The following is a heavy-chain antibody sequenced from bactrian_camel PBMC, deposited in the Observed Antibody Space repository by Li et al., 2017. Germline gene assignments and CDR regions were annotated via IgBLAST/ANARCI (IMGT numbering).Heavy chain of an antibody. V-gene: IGHV3S55*01. Sequence: HVQLVESGGGSVQAGGSLRLSCTASGATFDDSDMGWYRQPPGKDCELISTIGGDGNTYYADSVKGRFTISQDNAKNTVYLQMNTLKTEDTAMYYCTSELAAGYEYNYWGQGTQVTVS. CDR3: TSELAAGYEYNY. CDR1: GATFDDSD. CDR2: IGGDGNT. D-gene: IGHD6*01. J-gene: IGHJ4*01.